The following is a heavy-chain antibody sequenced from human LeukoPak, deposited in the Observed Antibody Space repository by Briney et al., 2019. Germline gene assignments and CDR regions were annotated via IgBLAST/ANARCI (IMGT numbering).Heavy chain of an antibody. CDR3: ARHAEYNSGWHFYLDH. CDR1: GVSTTNGIYY. D-gene: IGHD6-19*01. CDR2: VHNVGST. J-gene: IGHJ4*02. V-gene: IGHV4-39*01. Sequence: SGPTLVNPSESLSLTCTVSGVSTTNGIYYWAWIRQPPGKGLEWIGSVHNVGSTYYNLSLRSRVTMSIDTSKNQFSLRLNSVTAADTAVYYRARHAEYNSGWHFYLDHWGQGILVTVSA.